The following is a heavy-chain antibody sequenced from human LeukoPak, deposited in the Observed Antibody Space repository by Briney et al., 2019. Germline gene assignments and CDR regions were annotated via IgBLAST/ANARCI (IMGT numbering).Heavy chain of an antibody. V-gene: IGHV3-53*01. D-gene: IGHD2-15*01. CDR1: EFSVGSNY. CDR3: ARVRGDSRGNAFDI. Sequence: GGSLRLSCAASEFSVGSNYMTWVRQAPGKGLEWVSLIYSGGKTYYTDSVKGRFTISRDNSNKTLFLQMNGLRAEDTAVYYCARVRGDSRGNAFDIWGQGTMVTVS. CDR2: IYSGGKT. J-gene: IGHJ3*02.